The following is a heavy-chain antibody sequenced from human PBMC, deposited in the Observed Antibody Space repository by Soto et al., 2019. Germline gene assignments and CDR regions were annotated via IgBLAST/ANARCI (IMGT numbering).Heavy chain of an antibody. J-gene: IGHJ4*02. D-gene: IGHD6-19*01. CDR3: ARVVAGIFGDYYFDY. CDR2: IIPIFGTA. Sequence: QVQLVQSGAEVKKPGSSVKVSCKASGGTFSSYAISWVRQAPGQGLEWMGGIIPIFGTANYAQKFQGRVTITADESTSTAHMERSSLRSEDTAVYYCARVVAGIFGDYYFDYWGQGTLVTVSS. CDR1: GGTFSSYA. V-gene: IGHV1-69*01.